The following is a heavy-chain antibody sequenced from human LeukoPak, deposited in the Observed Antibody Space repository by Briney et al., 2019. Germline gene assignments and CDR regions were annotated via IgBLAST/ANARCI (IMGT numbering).Heavy chain of an antibody. CDR2: IIPILGIA. V-gene: IGHV1-69*04. CDR1: GYTFTSYA. Sequence: EASVKVSCKASGYTFTSYAISWVRQAPGQGLEWMGRIIPILGIANYAQKFQGRVTITADKSTSTAYMELSSLRSEDTAVYYCATYAGAYCGGDCYWYYFDYWGXXXLVTVSS. J-gene: IGHJ4*01. D-gene: IGHD2-21*02. CDR3: ATYAGAYCGGDCYWYYFDY.